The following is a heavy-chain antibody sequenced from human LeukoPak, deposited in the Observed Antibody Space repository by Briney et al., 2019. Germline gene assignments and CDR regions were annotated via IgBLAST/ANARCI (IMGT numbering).Heavy chain of an antibody. D-gene: IGHD4-23*01. Sequence: SETLSLTCTVSGGSISSSSYYWGWIRQPPGKGLEWIGSIYYSGSTYYNPSLKSRVTISVDTSKNQFSLKLSSVTAADTAVYYCARLDTVGTDGAFDIWGQGTMVTVSS. J-gene: IGHJ3*02. CDR2: IYYSGST. V-gene: IGHV4-39*01. CDR1: GGSISSSSYY. CDR3: ARLDTVGTDGAFDI.